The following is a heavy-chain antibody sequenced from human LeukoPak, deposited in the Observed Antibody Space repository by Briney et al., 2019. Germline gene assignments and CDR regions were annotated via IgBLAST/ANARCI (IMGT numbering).Heavy chain of an antibody. J-gene: IGHJ3*01. Sequence: GGSLRLSCAASGFTFSSYAMHWVRQAPGKGLVWVLGINDDCSSTTYTDSVKGRFTISRDNAKNTLSLQMNSLTADDTDIYYCARGTRYCISGSCYYYAFDLWGQGTMVSVSS. CDR1: GFTFSSYA. V-gene: IGHV3-74*01. D-gene: IGHD2-15*01. CDR3: ARGTRYCISGSCYYYAFDL. CDR2: INDDCSST.